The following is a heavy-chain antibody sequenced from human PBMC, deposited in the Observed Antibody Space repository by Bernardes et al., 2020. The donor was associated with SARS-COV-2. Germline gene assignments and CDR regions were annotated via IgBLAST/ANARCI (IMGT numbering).Heavy chain of an antibody. Sequence: SETLSLTCTVSGGSISSSSYYWGWIRQPPGKGLEWIGSIYYSGSTYYNPSLKSRVTISVDTSKNQFSLKLSSVTAADTAVYYCAREGDDYGDSRPDYWGQGTLVTVSS. D-gene: IGHD4-17*01. V-gene: IGHV4-39*07. CDR1: GGSISSSSYY. J-gene: IGHJ4*02. CDR3: AREGDDYGDSRPDY. CDR2: IYYSGST.